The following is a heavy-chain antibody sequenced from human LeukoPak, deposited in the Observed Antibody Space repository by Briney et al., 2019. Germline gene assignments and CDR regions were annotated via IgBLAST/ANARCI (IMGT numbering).Heavy chain of an antibody. Sequence: ASVKVSCKASGYTFTSYAMHWVRQAPGQRLEWMGWSNGGNGNTKYSQKFQGRVTITRDTSASTAYMELSSLRSEDTAVYYCPRDPLFCSGGSCIPYYYGLDVWGKGTTVTVSS. J-gene: IGHJ6*04. D-gene: IGHD2-15*01. V-gene: IGHV1-3*01. CDR2: SNGGNGNT. CDR1: GYTFTSYA. CDR3: PRDPLFCSGGSCIPYYYGLDV.